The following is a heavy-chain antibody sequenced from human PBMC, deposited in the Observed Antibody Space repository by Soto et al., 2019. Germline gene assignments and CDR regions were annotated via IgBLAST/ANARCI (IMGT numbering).Heavy chain of an antibody. CDR2: MNPGSGDT. J-gene: IGHJ5*02. V-gene: IGHV1-8*01. CDR1: GYSFTNND. Sequence: ASVKVSCKASGYSFTNNDVTWVRQATGQGLEWMGWMNPGSGDTGYAQKFQGRVTMTRDISIATAYMELSSLRSDDTAIYYCARMATFGSLNWFDPWGQGTLVTVSS. D-gene: IGHD3-16*01. CDR3: ARMATFGSLNWFDP.